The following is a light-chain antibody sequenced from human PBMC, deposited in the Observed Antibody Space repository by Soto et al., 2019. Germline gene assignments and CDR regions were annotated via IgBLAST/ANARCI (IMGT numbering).Light chain of an antibody. Sequence: DIQMTQSPSSLSASVGDRVTIACRASQSISSYLNWYQQKPGKAPKLLIYAASTLQSGVPSRFRGSASGTDFTLTISSLQPEDFATYYCQQRYSSPPSFGHGTKV. CDR1: QSISSY. CDR3: QQRYSSPPS. J-gene: IGKJ1*01. V-gene: IGKV1-39*01. CDR2: AAS.